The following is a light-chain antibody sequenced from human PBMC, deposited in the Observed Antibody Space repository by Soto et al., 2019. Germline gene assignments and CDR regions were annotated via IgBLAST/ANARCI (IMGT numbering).Light chain of an antibody. V-gene: IGKV1-5*03. CDR3: KKYNSAQWT. CDR1: QTISSW. J-gene: IGKJ1*01. Sequence: EIQTTQSPSTLSASAVDVENMTCRASQTISSWLACYQQKPGKAPKLLIYKASTLKSGVPYRFSGSGSGKDFTITIRSMQNEDVENYYCKKYNSAQWTVGQGNTGDIK. CDR2: KAS.